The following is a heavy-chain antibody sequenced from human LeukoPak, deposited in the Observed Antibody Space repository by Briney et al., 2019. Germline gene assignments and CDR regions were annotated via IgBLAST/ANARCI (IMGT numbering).Heavy chain of an antibody. J-gene: IGHJ4*02. D-gene: IGHD2-8*01. CDR2: FDPEDGET. CDR3: ATGGLMVYAAFDY. Sequence: ASVKVSCKVSGYTLTELSMHWVRQAPGKGLEWMGGFDPEDGETIYAQRFQGRVTMTEDTSTDTAYMELSSLRSEDTAVYYCATGGLMVYAAFDYWGQGTLVTVSS. CDR1: GYTLTELS. V-gene: IGHV1-24*01.